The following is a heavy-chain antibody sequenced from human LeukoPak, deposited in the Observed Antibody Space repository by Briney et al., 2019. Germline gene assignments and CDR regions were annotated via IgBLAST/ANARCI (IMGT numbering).Heavy chain of an antibody. D-gene: IGHD3-3*01. J-gene: IGHJ4*02. V-gene: IGHV3-7*01. Sequence: GGSLRLSCAASGFTFSTYWMSWVRQAPGKGLEWVANINQDGSEKYYADSVKGRFTISRDNSKNTLYLQMNSLRAEDTAVYYCAKSRSDVVDYWGQGTLVTVSS. CDR1: GFTFSTYW. CDR2: INQDGSEK. CDR3: AKSRSDVVDY.